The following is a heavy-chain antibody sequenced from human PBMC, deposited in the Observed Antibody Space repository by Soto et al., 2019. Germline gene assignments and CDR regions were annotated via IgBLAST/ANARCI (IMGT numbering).Heavy chain of an antibody. J-gene: IGHJ6*02. Sequence: GASVKVSCKASGGTFSSYAISWVRQAPGQGLEWMGGIIPIFGTANYAQKFQGRVTITADESTSTAYMELSSLRSEDTAVYYCARDYPFDGGYDRASAPVDYYGMDVWGQGTTVTVSS. V-gene: IGHV1-69*13. CDR1: GGTFSSYA. CDR3: ARDYPFDGGYDRASAPVDYYGMDV. CDR2: IIPIFGTA. D-gene: IGHD5-12*01.